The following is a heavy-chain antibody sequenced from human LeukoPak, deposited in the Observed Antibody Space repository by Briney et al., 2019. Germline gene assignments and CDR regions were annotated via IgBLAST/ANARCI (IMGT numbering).Heavy chain of an antibody. CDR1: GFTFITYW. CDR2: IKQDGSEK. J-gene: IGHJ4*02. D-gene: IGHD3-16*02. Sequence: GGSLRLSCAASGFTFITYWMSWVRQAPGKGLEWVANIKQDGSEKYYVDSEKGRFTISRDNAKNSVYLQMNSLRAEDTAMYYCARVRIEYDYVWGSYRRNPSFDYWGQGTLVTVSS. CDR3: ARVRIEYDYVWGSYRRNPSFDY. V-gene: IGHV3-7*01.